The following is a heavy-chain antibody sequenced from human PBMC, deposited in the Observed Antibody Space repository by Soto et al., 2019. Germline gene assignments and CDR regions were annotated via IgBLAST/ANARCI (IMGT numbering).Heavy chain of an antibody. CDR1: GGSISSGDYS. CDR3: ARGVTVFGLVSRFWFDP. D-gene: IGHD3-3*01. V-gene: IGHV4-30-4*01. J-gene: IGHJ5*02. Sequence: SSETLSLTCTVSGGSISSGDYSWSWVRQSPGNGLEWIGHIYNSGITYYNPSLKSRVVISIDTSRNQFSLRLNSLTAADRAVYFCARGVTVFGLVSRFWFDPWGQGTVVTVS. CDR2: IYNSGIT.